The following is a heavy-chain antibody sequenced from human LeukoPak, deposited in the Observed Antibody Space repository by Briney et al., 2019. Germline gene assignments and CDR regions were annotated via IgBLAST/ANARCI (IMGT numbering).Heavy chain of an antibody. CDR3: ARVLRYCSGGNCYSGGLGYMDV. CDR2: ISSSVSTI. D-gene: IGHD2-15*01. CDR1: GFTFSSYE. V-gene: IGHV3-48*03. J-gene: IGHJ6*03. Sequence: GGSLRPSCAASGFTFSSYEMNWVRQAPGKGRGWVSYISSSVSTIYYADSVKGRFTISRDNAKNSLFLQMNSLRAEDTAVYYCARVLRYCSGGNCYSGGLGYMDVWGKGTTVTISS.